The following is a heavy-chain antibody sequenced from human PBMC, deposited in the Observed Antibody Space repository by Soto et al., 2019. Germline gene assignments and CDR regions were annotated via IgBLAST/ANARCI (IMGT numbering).Heavy chain of an antibody. V-gene: IGHV5-10-1*01. J-gene: IGHJ6*02. D-gene: IGHD4-17*01. CDR1: GYSFTSYW. CDR3: ARRSHGAECFYGMDV. CDR2: IDPSDSYP. Sequence: PGESLKISCQGSGYSFTSYWISWVRQMPGTGLEWMGRIDPSDSYPNYSPSFQVHVTISADKSIITAYLQWSSLKAADTAVYYCARRSHGAECFYGMDVWGQVSTVAVSS.